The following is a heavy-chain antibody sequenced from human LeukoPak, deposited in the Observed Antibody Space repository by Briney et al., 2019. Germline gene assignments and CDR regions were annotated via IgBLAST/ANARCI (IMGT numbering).Heavy chain of an antibody. V-gene: IGHV4-59*12. CDR2: IYYSGST. Sequence: SETMSLTCTVSGGSISSYYWSGVRQPPGKGLEWIGYIYYSGSTNYNPSLKSRVTISVDTSKNQFSLKVSSVTAADTAVYYCARSMVLIAAAGKGFDYWGQGTLVTVSS. CDR3: ARSMVLIAAAGKGFDY. CDR1: GGSISSYY. J-gene: IGHJ4*02. D-gene: IGHD6-13*01.